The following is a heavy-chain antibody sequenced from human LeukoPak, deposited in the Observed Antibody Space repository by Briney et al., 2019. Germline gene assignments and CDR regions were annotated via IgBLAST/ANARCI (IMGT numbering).Heavy chain of an antibody. CDR3: ARGRFLGYPGRFIGMDG. Sequence: ASVMVSCKACGYTFTGYYMHWVRQAPGQGLEWMGWINPNSGGTNYAQKFQGRVTMTRNTSISTAYMELSSLRSEDTAVYYCARGRFLGYPGRFIGMDGWGQGTTVTVSS. CDR1: GYTFTGYY. J-gene: IGHJ6*02. CDR2: INPNSGGT. D-gene: IGHD6-13*01. V-gene: IGHV1-2*02.